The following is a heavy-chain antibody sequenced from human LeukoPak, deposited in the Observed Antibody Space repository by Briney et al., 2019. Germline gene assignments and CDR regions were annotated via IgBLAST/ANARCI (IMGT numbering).Heavy chain of an antibody. CDR2: VYTSGST. CDR1: GVSMSDYY. CDR3: ARDVQSSGGYNWFDP. V-gene: IGHV4-4*07. D-gene: IGHD2-15*01. Sequence: SETLSLTCTVSGVSMSDYYWSWIRQPAGKGLEWIGFVYTSGSTNYNPSLKSRVTMSIDTSKSQISLRLISVTAADTAVYYCARDVQSSGGYNWFDPWGQGTQVIVSS. J-gene: IGHJ5*02.